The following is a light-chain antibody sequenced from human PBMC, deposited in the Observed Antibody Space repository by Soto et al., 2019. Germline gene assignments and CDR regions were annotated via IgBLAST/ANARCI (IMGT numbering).Light chain of an antibody. Sequence: IVLTQSPGTLSLSPGERATLSCRASQSVSNNYLAWYQQKPGQAPRLLIYGASSRATGIPDRFSGSGSGTDFTLTITRLEPEDFAVYYCQQYGSSPPITFGQGTRLEIK. CDR3: QQYGSSPPIT. V-gene: IGKV3-20*01. J-gene: IGKJ5*01. CDR1: QSVSNNY. CDR2: GAS.